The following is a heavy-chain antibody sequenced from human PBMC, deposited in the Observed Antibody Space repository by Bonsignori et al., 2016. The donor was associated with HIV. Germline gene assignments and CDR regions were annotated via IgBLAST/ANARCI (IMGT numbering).Heavy chain of an antibody. D-gene: IGHD3-22*01. V-gene: IGHV3-49*04. J-gene: IGHJ4*02. CDR3: TRGSDSSGYYSDYFDY. CDR1: GFTFGDYA. CDR2: IRSKAYGGTT. Sequence: GESLKISCTASGFTFGDYAMSWVRQAPGKGLEWVGFIRSKAYGGTTEYAASVKGRFTISRDDSKSIAYLQMNSLKTEDTAVYYCTRGSDSSGYYSDYFDYWGQGTLVTVSS.